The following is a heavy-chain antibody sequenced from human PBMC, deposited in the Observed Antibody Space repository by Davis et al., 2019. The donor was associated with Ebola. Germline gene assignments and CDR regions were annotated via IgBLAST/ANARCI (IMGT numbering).Heavy chain of an antibody. V-gene: IGHV3-66*01. CDR3: ARDGEYCTNGICSTYFGF. D-gene: IGHD2-8*01. CDR2: IYSGGST. J-gene: IGHJ4*02. CDR1: GFTVNSYY. Sequence: GESLKISCATSGFTVNSYYMCWVRQAPGKGLEWVSLIYSGGSTYYADSVKGRFTLSRDNSKNTLYLQMNNLRAKGTAVYYCARDGEYCTNGICSTYFGFWGQGTLVTVSS.